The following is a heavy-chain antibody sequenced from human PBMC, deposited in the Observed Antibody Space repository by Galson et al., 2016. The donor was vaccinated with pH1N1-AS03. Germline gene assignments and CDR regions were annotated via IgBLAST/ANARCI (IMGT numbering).Heavy chain of an antibody. Sequence: SLRLSCAASGFTFSGYWMSWVRQAPGKGLEWVAHIKQDGSEKYYVDSVKGRFTISRDNAKNSLYLQMNSLRAEDTAVYYCARAVGGGDSFWGQGTLVTVSA. J-gene: IGHJ4*02. CDR2: IKQDGSEK. CDR3: ARAVGGGDSF. D-gene: IGHD4-23*01. CDR1: GFTFSGYW. V-gene: IGHV3-7*01.